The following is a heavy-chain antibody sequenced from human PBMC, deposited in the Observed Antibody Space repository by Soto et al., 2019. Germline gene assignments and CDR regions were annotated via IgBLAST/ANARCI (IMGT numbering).Heavy chain of an antibody. D-gene: IGHD3-3*01. CDR1: GFTFSSYA. J-gene: IGHJ5*02. CDR3: AKDFSLWSGYRYFDP. Sequence: PGGSLRLSCAASGFTFSSYAMSWVRQAPGKGLEWVSAISGSGGSTYYADSVKGRFTISRDNSKNTLYLQMNSLRAEDTAVYYCAKDFSLWSGYRYFDPWGQGTLVTVSS. CDR2: ISGSGGST. V-gene: IGHV3-23*01.